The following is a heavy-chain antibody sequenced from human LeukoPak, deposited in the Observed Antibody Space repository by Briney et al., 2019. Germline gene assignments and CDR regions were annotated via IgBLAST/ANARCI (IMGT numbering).Heavy chain of an antibody. Sequence: SETLSLTCTVSGGSISSSSYYWGWIRQPPGKGLEWIGSIYYSGSTYYNPSLKSRVTISVDTSKNQFSLKLSSVTAADTAVYYCARSYYYDSSGNDYWGQGTLVTVSS. D-gene: IGHD3-22*01. V-gene: IGHV4-39*01. CDR3: ARSYYYDSSGNDY. CDR1: GGSISSSSYY. CDR2: IYYSGST. J-gene: IGHJ4*02.